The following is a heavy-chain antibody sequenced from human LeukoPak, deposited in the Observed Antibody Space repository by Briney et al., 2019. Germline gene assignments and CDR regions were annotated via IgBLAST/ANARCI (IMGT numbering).Heavy chain of an antibody. D-gene: IGHD6-25*01. CDR3: ARGTLAASSGRDY. J-gene: IGHJ4*02. V-gene: IGHV1-2*06. Sequence: ASVKVSCKASGYTLTGYYMHWVRQAPGQGLEWMGRINPNSGGTNYAQKFQGRVTMTRDTSISTAYMELSRLRSDDTAVYYCARGTLAASSGRDYWGQGTLVTVSS. CDR2: INPNSGGT. CDR1: GYTLTGYY.